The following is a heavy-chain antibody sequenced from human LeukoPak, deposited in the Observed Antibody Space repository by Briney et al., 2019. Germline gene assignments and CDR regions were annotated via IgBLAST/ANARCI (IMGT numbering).Heavy chain of an antibody. CDR3: ARGYRIAVAGTAAFDY. Sequence: PGGSLRLSCAASGFTFSSYWMHWVRQAPGKGLVWVSRXXXDGSSTRYADSVRGRFTISRDNAKNTLYLQMNSLRAEDTAVYYCARGYRIAVAGTAAFDYWGQGTLVTVSS. CDR1: GFTFSSYW. V-gene: IGHV3-74*01. CDR2: XXXDGSST. D-gene: IGHD6-19*01. J-gene: IGHJ4*02.